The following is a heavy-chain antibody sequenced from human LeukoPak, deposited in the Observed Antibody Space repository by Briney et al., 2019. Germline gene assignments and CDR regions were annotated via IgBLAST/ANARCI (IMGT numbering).Heavy chain of an antibody. Sequence: TSETLSLTCTVSGGSISSGGYYWSWVRQPPGAGLGWLGYIYYSGTTNYNPSLRSRVPTSVDTSKNQFFLKLRSGNAAAPAVFYGARLVYIAADQYGYWGQGTLVTVSS. CDR1: GGSISSGGYY. D-gene: IGHD6-13*01. CDR2: IYYSGTT. J-gene: IGHJ4*02. V-gene: IGHV4-61*08. CDR3: ARLVYIAADQYGY.